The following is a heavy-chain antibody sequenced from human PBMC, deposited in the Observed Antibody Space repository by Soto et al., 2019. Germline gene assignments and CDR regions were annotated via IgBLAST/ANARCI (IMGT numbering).Heavy chain of an antibody. Sequence: EVQLLESGGGLVQPGGSLRLSCAASGFTISSYAMSWVRQAPGKGLEWVSAISDRGDTTHYADSVKGRFTIPRDTSKNTLYLQMNTLRVEDTAVYYRAKDKPGTTSFDYWGRGTPVTVSS. CDR1: GFTISSYA. D-gene: IGHD1-1*01. J-gene: IGHJ4*02. CDR2: ISDRGDTT. CDR3: AKDKPGTTSFDY. V-gene: IGHV3-23*01.